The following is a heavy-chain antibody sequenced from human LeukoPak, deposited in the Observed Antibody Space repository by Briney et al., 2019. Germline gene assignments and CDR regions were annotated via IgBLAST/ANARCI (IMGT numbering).Heavy chain of an antibody. J-gene: IGHJ4*02. V-gene: IGHV3-53*01. CDR2: IIANGKT. CDR3: AKDLKTGALDY. Sequence: GGSLRLSCAASGFTFSNAWMSWVRQAPGQGPEWVSGIIANGKTYYRDSVQGRFIISRDNSKNTLYLQLNSLRAEDTAVYYCAKDLKTGALDYWGQGTLVTVSS. D-gene: IGHD3-10*01. CDR1: GFTFSNAW.